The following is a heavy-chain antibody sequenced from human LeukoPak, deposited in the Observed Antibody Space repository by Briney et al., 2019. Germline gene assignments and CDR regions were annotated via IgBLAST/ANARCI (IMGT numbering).Heavy chain of an antibody. J-gene: IGHJ4*02. CDR1: GFTFSSSS. CDR3: ARDRTYYDFWSGYSDY. CDR2: ISSSSSYI. D-gene: IGHD3-3*01. Sequence: GGSLRLSCAASGFTFSSSSMAWVRQAPGKGLEWVSSISSSSSYIYYADSVKGRSTISRDNAKNSLYLQMNSLRAEDTAVYYCARDRTYYDFWSGYSDYWGQGTLVTVSS. V-gene: IGHV3-21*01.